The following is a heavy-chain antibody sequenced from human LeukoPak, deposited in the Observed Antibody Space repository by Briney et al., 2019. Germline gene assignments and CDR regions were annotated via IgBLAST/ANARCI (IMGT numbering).Heavy chain of an antibody. V-gene: IGHV3-7*01. CDR3: ARYEVYSSRFDY. J-gene: IGHJ4*02. CDR1: GFTFSDYW. CDR2: INQDGREK. Sequence: PWGSLRLSCAASGFTFSDYWMSWVRQAPGKGLERVANINQDGREKYYVDSVKGRFTISKDNAKNSLYLQMNSLRAEDTAVYYCARYEVYSSRFDYWGQGTLVTVSS. D-gene: IGHD6-13*01.